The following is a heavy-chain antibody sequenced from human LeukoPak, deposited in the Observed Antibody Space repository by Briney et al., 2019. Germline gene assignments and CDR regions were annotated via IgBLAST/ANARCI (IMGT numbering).Heavy chain of an antibody. Sequence: PGGSLRLSCAASGFTFSSYWMHWVRQAPGKGLVWVSRINSDGSSTSYADSVKGRFTISRDNAKNTLYLQMNSLRAEDTAVYYCARGSWGYNPLFGGAFDIWGQGTMVTVSS. CDR3: ARGSWGYNPLFGGAFDI. CDR1: GFTFSSYW. CDR2: INSDGSST. V-gene: IGHV3-74*01. J-gene: IGHJ3*02. D-gene: IGHD5-24*01.